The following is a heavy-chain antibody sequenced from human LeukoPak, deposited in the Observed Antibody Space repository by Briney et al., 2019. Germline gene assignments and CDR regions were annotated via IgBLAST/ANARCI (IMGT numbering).Heavy chain of an antibody. J-gene: IGHJ4*02. CDR3: ARGLWFGDENPPYFDY. Sequence: SETLSLTCSVSGGSISSSNYYWSWIRQPAGKGLGWIGRIYTSESTNYNPSLKSRVTISVDTTRNQFSLKLSSVTAADTAVYYCARGLWFGDENPPYFDYWGQGILVTVSS. D-gene: IGHD3-10*01. CDR1: GGSISSSNYY. CDR2: IYTSEST. V-gene: IGHV4-61*02.